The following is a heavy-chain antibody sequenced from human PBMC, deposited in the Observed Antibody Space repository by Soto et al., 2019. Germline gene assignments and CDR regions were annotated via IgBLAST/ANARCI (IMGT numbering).Heavy chain of an antibody. J-gene: IGHJ4*02. Sequence: QITLKESGPPLVKPTQTLTLTCTFSGLSLRTSGVGVGWIRQPPGKALEWLALMYWDDDKRYSPSLKSRLAIXSXTPKHQAVLRTTNTDPVDTATYYCAHRGDTVTTSGYRGQGTLVTVSS. D-gene: IGHD4-17*01. CDR1: GLSLRTSGVG. CDR2: MYWDDDK. CDR3: AHRGDTVTTSGY. V-gene: IGHV2-5*02.